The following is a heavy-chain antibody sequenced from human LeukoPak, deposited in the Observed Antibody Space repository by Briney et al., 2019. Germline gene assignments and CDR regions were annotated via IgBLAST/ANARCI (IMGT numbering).Heavy chain of an antibody. CDR2: ISSSSSYI. V-gene: IGHV3-21*01. CDR3: ARASFWFDYSGYYFDF. D-gene: IGHD2-15*01. CDR1: GFPFSSYE. J-gene: IGHJ4*02. Sequence: PGGSLRLSCAASGFPFSSYEMNWVRQAPGKGLEWVSSISSSSSYIYYADSVKGRFTISRDNAKNSLYLQMNSLRAEDTVVYYCARASFWFDYSGYYFDFWGQGTLVTVSS.